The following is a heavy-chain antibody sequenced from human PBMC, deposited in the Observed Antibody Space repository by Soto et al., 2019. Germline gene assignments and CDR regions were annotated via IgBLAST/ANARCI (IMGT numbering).Heavy chain of an antibody. J-gene: IGHJ4*02. V-gene: IGHV3-66*01. Sequence: EVQLVESGGGLVQPGGSLRLSCTVSGFSVSSKYMSWVRQAPGKGLEWVSVIYSGDDAHYAESVRGRLTISRDNSKNTLTLQMNSLRAEDTAVYYCARGIRWGISAFAYCGQGTLVSVSS. CDR1: GFSVSSKY. D-gene: IGHD3-16*01. CDR2: IYSGDDA. CDR3: ARGIRWGISAFAY.